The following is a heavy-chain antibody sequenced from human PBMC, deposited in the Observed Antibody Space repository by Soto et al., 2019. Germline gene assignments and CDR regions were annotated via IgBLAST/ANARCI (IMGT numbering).Heavy chain of an antibody. Sequence: EVHLVGSGGVLVQPGGSLRLSCAASGFTFSSYWMTWVRQAPGKGLEWVANTKPDGSEKNYVGSVKGRCTISRDNAKNSLFLQMDGMRAEDTAVYYCARVAYVDESFDYWGQGTLVTVSS. CDR3: ARVAYVDESFDY. J-gene: IGHJ4*02. V-gene: IGHV3-7*01. CDR2: TKPDGSEK. CDR1: GFTFSSYW. D-gene: IGHD2-21*01.